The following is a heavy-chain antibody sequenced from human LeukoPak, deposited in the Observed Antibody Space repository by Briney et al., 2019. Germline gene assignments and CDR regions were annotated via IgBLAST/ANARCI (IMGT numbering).Heavy chain of an antibody. J-gene: IGHJ4*02. V-gene: IGHV3-74*01. CDR3: VRAEGQSFDY. CDR2: VNSDGSST. D-gene: IGHD6-19*01. Sequence: GGSLRLSCAASGFTFRRYWMHWVRHAPGKGLVWVSRVNSDGSSTNYGDSVKGRFTISRDNAKNTLSLQMNSLRAEDTAVYYCVRAEGQSFDYWGQGTLVTVSS. CDR1: GFTFRRYW.